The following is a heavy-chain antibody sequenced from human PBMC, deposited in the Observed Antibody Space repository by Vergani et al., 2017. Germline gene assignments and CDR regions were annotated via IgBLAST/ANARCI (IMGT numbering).Heavy chain of an antibody. V-gene: IGHV3-30*03. D-gene: IGHD1-1*01. CDR1: GFTFSTYA. CDR3: ATKSCGTPGCQIGYFRE. J-gene: IGHJ1*01. Sequence: VQLLESGGSLKQPGGSVRLSCAASGFTFSTYAMHWVRQAPCKGLEWVAVISYDGTQKYYADSVKGRFTISRDNSKSTLYLQMNSLRTEDTAVYYCATKSCGTPGCQIGYFREWGQGTLVTVSS. CDR2: ISYDGTQK.